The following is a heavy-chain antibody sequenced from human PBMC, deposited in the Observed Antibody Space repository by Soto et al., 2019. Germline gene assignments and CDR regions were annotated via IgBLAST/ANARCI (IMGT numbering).Heavy chain of an antibody. Sequence: QVQLQESGPGLVKPSQTLSLTCTVSGGSISSGGYYWSWIRQHPGKGLEWIGYIYYSGSTYYNPSRKSRVTISVDTSKNQVSLKLSSVTAADTAVYYCARGLGGYCISTSCYPNWFDPWGQGTLVTVSS. CDR3: ARGLGGYCISTSCYPNWFDP. J-gene: IGHJ5*02. CDR2: IYYSGST. V-gene: IGHV4-31*03. D-gene: IGHD2-2*01. CDR1: GGSISSGGYY.